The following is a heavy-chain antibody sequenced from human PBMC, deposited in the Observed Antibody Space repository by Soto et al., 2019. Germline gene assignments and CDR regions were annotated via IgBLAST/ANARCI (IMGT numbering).Heavy chain of an antibody. J-gene: IGHJ4*02. CDR1: GYTFTSYG. D-gene: IGHD5-18*01. CDR3: ARDKELTAMVRFNDY. V-gene: IGHV1-18*01. Sequence: ASVKVSCKASGYTFTSYGISWVRQAPGQGLEWMGWISAYNGNTNYAQKLQGRVTMTTDTSTSTAYMELRSLRSDDTAVYYCARDKELTAMVRFNDYWGQGTLVTVSS. CDR2: ISAYNGNT.